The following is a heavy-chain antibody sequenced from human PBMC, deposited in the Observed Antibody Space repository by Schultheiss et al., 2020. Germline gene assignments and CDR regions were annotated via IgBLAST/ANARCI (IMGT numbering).Heavy chain of an antibody. V-gene: IGHV1-69*13. CDR3: ARVDGYSSGWYAPYYYYYYGMDV. Sequence: SVKVSCKASGGTFSSYAISWVRQAPGQGLEWMGGIIPIFGTANYAQKFQGRVTITADESTSTAYMELSSLRSEDTAVYYCARVDGYSSGWYAPYYYYYYGMDVWGQGTTVTVSS. CDR1: GGTFSSYA. J-gene: IGHJ6*02. D-gene: IGHD6-19*01. CDR2: IIPIFGTA.